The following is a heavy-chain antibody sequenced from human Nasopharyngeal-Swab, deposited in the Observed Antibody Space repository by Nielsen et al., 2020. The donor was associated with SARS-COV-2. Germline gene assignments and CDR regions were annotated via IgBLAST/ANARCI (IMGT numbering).Heavy chain of an antibody. CDR2: IYYGGST. Sequence: SETLSLTCTVSGGSISSSSYYWGWIRQPPGKGLEWIGSIYYGGSTYYNPSLKSRVTISVDTSKNQFSLKLSSVTAADTAVYYCARRIAAPGGDGMDVWGQGTTVTVSS. V-gene: IGHV4-39*01. CDR1: GGSISSSSYY. CDR3: ARRIAAPGGDGMDV. D-gene: IGHD6-6*01. J-gene: IGHJ6*02.